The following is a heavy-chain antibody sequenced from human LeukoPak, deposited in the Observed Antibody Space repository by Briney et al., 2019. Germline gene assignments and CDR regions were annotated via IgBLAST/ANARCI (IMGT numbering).Heavy chain of an antibody. CDR1: GFTFSSYA. Sequence: TGGSLRLSCAASGFTFSSYAMSWVRQAPGKGLEWVSGISGTGGSTYYADSVKGRFTISRDNYKNTLYLQMNSLRAEDTAVYYCAKAKGSGLKYYFDYWGQGTLVTVSS. J-gene: IGHJ4*02. CDR3: AKAKGSGLKYYFDY. V-gene: IGHV3-23*01. D-gene: IGHD6-19*01. CDR2: ISGTGGST.